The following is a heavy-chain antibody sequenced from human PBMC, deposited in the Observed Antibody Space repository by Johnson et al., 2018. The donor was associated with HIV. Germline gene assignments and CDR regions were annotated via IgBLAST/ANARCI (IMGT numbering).Heavy chain of an antibody. D-gene: IGHD6-13*01. Sequence: QVQLVESGGGVVQPGRSLRLSCAASGFTFSSYAMHWVRQAPGKGLEWVAVISYDGINKYYADSVKGRFTISRDNSKNTLYLQMNSLRAEDTAVYYCARDQEAAAGQDYAFDIWGQGTMVTVSS. CDR2: ISYDGINK. CDR3: ARDQEAAAGQDYAFDI. V-gene: IGHV3-30*04. J-gene: IGHJ3*02. CDR1: GFTFSSYA.